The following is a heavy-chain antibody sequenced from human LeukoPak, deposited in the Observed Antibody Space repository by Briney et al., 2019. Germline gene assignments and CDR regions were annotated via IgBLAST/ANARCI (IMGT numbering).Heavy chain of an antibody. J-gene: IGHJ4*02. V-gene: IGHV4-59*01. CDR1: GGSISSYY. D-gene: IGHD6-19*01. Sequence: SETLSLTCTVSGGSISSYYWSWIRQPPGKGLEWIGYIYYSGCTNYNPSLKSRVPLFVDTSKNQFSLKLSSATAADTAVYYCARINSAVAAYFDYWGQGTLVTVSS. CDR2: IYYSGCT. CDR3: ARINSAVAAYFDY.